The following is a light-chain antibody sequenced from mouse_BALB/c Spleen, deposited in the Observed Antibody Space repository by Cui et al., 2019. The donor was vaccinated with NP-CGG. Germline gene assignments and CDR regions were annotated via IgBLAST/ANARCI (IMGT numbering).Light chain of an antibody. CDR1: TGAVTTSNY. CDR2: GTN. CDR3: ALWYSNHWV. Sequence: QAVVTQDSPLTTSPGETVTLTCRSSTGAVTTSNYANWVQEKPDHLFTGLIGGTNNRAPGVPARFSGSLIGDKAALIITGAQTEDEAIYFCALWYSNHWVFGGGTKLTVL. V-gene: IGLV1*01. J-gene: IGLJ1*01.